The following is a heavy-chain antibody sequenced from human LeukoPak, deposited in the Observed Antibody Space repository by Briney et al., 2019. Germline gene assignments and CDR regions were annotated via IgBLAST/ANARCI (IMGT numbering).Heavy chain of an antibody. CDR2: ISNSGGST. D-gene: IGHD6-19*01. J-gene: IGHJ4*02. V-gene: IGHV3-23*01. CDR3: GKVPLRSGWKVFDY. CDR1: GFTFSSYG. Sequence: GGSLRLSCAASGFTFSSYGMSWARQAPGKGLEWVSVISNSGGSTDYADSVKGRFTISRDNSKNTLYLQMNSLRAEDTAVYYCGKVPLRSGWKVFDYWGQGTLVTVSS.